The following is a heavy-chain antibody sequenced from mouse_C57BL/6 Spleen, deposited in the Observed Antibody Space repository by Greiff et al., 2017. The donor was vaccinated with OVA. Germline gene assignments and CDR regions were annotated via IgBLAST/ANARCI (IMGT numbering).Heavy chain of an antibody. CDR3: ARRNYGSSYDGGYFDV. V-gene: IGHV5-2*01. Sequence: EVKLVESGGGLVQPGESLKLSCESNEYEFPSHDMSWVRKTPEKRLELVAAINSDGGSTYYPATMERRFIISRDNTKKTLYLQMSSLRAEDTALYYCARRNYGSSYDGGYFDVWGTGTTVTVSS. D-gene: IGHD1-1*01. J-gene: IGHJ1*03. CDR2: INSDGGST. CDR1: EYEFPSHD.